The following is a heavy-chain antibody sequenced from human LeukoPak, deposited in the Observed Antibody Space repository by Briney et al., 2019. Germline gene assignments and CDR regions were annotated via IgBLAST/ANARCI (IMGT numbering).Heavy chain of an antibody. J-gene: IGHJ4*02. CDR3: AKADLWPPPLGGFDY. CDR1: GFTFSSYG. D-gene: IGHD2-15*01. Sequence: GGSLRLSCAASGFTFSSYGMHWVRQAPGEGLEWVAVISYDGSNKYYADSVKGRFTISRDNSKNTLYLQMNSLRAEDTAVYYCAKADLWPPPLGGFDYWGQGTLVTVSS. V-gene: IGHV3-30*18. CDR2: ISYDGSNK.